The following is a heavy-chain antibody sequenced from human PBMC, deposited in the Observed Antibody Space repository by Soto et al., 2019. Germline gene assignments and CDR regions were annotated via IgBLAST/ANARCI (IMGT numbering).Heavy chain of an antibody. J-gene: IGHJ4*02. CDR3: ARGLITGSQYSGGWYYFDS. CDR2: IYHTGNT. Sequence: SETLSLTCTVSGGSINSGGYSWIWIRQPPGKGLEWIGYIYHTGNTFYNPSLQSRVTISVDQSKNQFSLSLGSVTAADTAVYYCARGLITGSQYSGGWYYFDSWGQGTQVTVSS. V-gene: IGHV4-30-2*01. CDR1: GGSINSGGYS. D-gene: IGHD1-26*01.